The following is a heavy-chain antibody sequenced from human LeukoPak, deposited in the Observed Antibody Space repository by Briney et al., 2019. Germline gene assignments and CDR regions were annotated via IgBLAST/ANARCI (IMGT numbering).Heavy chain of an antibody. J-gene: IGHJ6*03. CDR2: INHSGST. CDR3: ARDAGSGWYGRDYYYMDV. CDR1: GGSFSGYY. V-gene: IGHV4-34*01. Sequence: PSETLSLTCAVYGGSFSGYYWSWIRQPPGKGLKWIGVINHSGSTNYNPSLKSRVTISVDTSKNQISLKLSSVTAADTAVYCARDAGSGWYGRDYYYMDVWGKGTTVTVSS. D-gene: IGHD6-19*01.